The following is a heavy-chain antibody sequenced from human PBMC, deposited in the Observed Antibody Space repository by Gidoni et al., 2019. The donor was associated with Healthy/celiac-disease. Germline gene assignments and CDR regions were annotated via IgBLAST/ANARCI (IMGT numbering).Heavy chain of an antibody. CDR3: ACDILTGYYNWDAFDI. D-gene: IGHD3-9*01. CDR2: ISSSSSYI. Sequence: EVQLVESGGGLVKPGGSLRLSCAASGFTFSSYSMNWVRQAPGKGLEWVSSISSSSSYIYYADSVKGRFTISRDNAKNSLYLQMNSLRAEDTAVYYCACDILTGYYNWDAFDIWGQGTMVTVSS. V-gene: IGHV3-21*01. CDR1: GFTFSSYS. J-gene: IGHJ3*02.